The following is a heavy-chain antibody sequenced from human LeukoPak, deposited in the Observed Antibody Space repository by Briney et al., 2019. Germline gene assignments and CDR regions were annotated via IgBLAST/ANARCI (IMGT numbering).Heavy chain of an antibody. Sequence: PGGSLRLSCAASGFTFSSYGMHWVRQAPGKGLEWVAVISYDGSNKYYADSVKGRFTISRDNSKNTLYLQMNSLRAEDTAVYYCARELGGGYFDYWGQGTLVTVSS. CDR2: ISYDGSNK. D-gene: IGHD3-16*01. CDR3: ARELGGGYFDY. V-gene: IGHV3-30*03. J-gene: IGHJ4*02. CDR1: GFTFSSYG.